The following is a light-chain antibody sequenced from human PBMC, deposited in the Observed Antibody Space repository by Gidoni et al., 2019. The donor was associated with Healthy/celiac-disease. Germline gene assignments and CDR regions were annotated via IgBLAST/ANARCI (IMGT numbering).Light chain of an antibody. Sequence: DIVMTQSPDSLAGSLGERATITCKSSQSVLYSSNNKNYLAWYQQKPGQPPKLLIYWASTRESGVPDRFSGSGSGTDFTLTISSLQAEDVAVYYCQQYYSTPLTFXQXTKLEIK. V-gene: IGKV4-1*01. CDR3: QQYYSTPLT. CDR2: WAS. J-gene: IGKJ2*01. CDR1: QSVLYSSNNKNY.